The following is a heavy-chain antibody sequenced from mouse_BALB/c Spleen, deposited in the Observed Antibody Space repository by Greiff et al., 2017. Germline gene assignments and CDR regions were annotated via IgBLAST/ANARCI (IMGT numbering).Heavy chain of an antibody. CDR3: TRGGTATYYYAMDY. CDR1: GYTFTSYY. V-gene: IGHV1S81*02. J-gene: IGHJ4*01. CDR2: INPSNGGT. Sequence: QVQLQQSGAELVKPGASVKLSCKASGYTFTSYYMSWVKQRPGQGLAWIGEINPSNGGTNFNEKFKSKATLTVDKSSSTAYMQLSSLTSEDSAVYYCTRGGTATYYYAMDYWGQGTSVTVSS. D-gene: IGHD1-2*01.